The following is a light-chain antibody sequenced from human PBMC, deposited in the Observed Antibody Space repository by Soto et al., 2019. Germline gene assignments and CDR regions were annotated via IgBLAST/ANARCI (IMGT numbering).Light chain of an antibody. J-gene: IGKJ1*01. CDR1: QSISGN. CDR2: RAS. V-gene: IGKV3-15*01. CDR3: QQYSSSPQT. Sequence: EIVMTQSPGTLSVSPGERATLSFSASQSISGNLAWYQQKPGQAPRLLIQRASTRATGIPARFSGSGSGTDFTLTISRLEPEDFAVYYCQQYSSSPQTFGQGTKVDIK.